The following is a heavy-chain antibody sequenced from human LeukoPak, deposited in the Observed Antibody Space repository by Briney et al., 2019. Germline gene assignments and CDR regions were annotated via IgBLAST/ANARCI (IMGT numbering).Heavy chain of an antibody. CDR1: GFTFSSYW. CDR3: ACYGIAPPY. J-gene: IGHJ4*02. D-gene: IGHD2-15*01. CDR2: INSDGSST. Sequence: GGSLRLSCAASGFTFSSYWMHWVRQAPGKGLVWVSRINSDGSSTYYADSVKGRFTISRDNAKNTLYLQMNSLRTEDTAVYYCACYGIAPPYWGQGTLVTVSS. V-gene: IGHV3-74*01.